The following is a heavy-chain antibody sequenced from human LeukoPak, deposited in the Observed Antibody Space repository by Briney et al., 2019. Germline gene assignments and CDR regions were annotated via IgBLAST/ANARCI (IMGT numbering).Heavy chain of an antibody. J-gene: IGHJ4*02. CDR3: AKDGGYATGYYSDY. V-gene: IGHV3-23*01. D-gene: IGHD3-9*01. CDR2: LSGSGDST. CDR1: GFTFRSYA. Sequence: GGSLRLSCAASGFTFRSYAMRWVREAPGKGLEWVSTLSGSGDSTSYADSVKDRFTVSRDNSKNTLYLQMNSLRVEDTAIYYCAKDGGYATGYYSDYWGQGTLVTVSS.